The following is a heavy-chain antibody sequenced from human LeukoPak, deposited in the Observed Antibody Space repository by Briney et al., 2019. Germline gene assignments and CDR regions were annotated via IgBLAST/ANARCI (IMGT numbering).Heavy chain of an antibody. CDR2: INPNSGGT. CDR1: GYTFTSYY. D-gene: IGHD4-17*01. CDR3: ARDGDDNGDYVLGWFDP. Sequence: ASVKVSCKASGYTFTSYYMHWVRQAPGQGLEWMGWINPNSGGTMYAQKFQGRVAMTRDTSINTAYMELSRLTSDDTAVYYCARDGDDNGDYVLGWFDPWGQGTLVTVSS. J-gene: IGHJ5*02. V-gene: IGHV1-2*02.